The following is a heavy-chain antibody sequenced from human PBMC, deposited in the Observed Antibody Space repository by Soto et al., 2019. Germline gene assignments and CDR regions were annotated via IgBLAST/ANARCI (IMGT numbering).Heavy chain of an antibody. CDR2: IIPIFGTA. CDR1: GGTFSSYA. D-gene: IGHD3-22*01. CDR3: ARKWYYYDSSGYKYYYYGMAV. J-gene: IGHJ6*02. V-gene: IGHV1-69*13. Sequence: SVKVSCKASGGTFSSYAISWVRQAPGQGLEWMGGIIPIFGTANYAQMFQGRVTITADESTSTAYMELSSLRSEDTAVYYCARKWYYYDSSGYKYYYYGMAVWGQGTTVTVSS.